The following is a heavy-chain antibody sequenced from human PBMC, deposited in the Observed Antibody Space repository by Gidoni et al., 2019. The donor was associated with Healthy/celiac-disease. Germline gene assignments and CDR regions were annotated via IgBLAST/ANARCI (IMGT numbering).Heavy chain of an antibody. D-gene: IGHD5-18*01. CDR2: IGGTSFTI. CDR1: GFTFSHYS. CDR3: ARVRGYSTSYYMDV. V-gene: IGHV3-48*02. J-gene: IGHJ6*03. Sequence: DAQLEESGGGLVQRGGSLRPSCAASGFTFSHYSMHWVRQAPGKGLEWIAYIGGTSFTIVYADSVKGRFTVSRDNAKNSLSLQMNRLRDEDAAVYYCARVRGYSTSYYMDVWGKGTRVTVS.